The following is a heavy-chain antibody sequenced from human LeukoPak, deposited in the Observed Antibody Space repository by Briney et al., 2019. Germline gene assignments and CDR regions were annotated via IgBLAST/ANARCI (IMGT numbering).Heavy chain of an antibody. V-gene: IGHV3-33*06. CDR1: GFTFSSYG. D-gene: IGHD3-16*01. Sequence: GGSLRLSCASSGFTFSSYGMHWVRQAPGKGLEWVAVIRYDGSNKYYADSVKGRFTISRDNSKNTLYLQMNSLRAEDTAVYYCAKDLDDSVWGSRTDMIDYWGQGTLVTVSS. CDR2: IRYDGSNK. CDR3: AKDLDDSVWGSRTDMIDY. J-gene: IGHJ4*02.